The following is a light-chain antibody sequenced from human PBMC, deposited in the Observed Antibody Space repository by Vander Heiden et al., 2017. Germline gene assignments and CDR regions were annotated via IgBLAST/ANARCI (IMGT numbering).Light chain of an antibody. V-gene: IGKV4-1*01. CDR2: WAS. CDR3: QQYYNIPRT. CDR1: QSVLSSSNNKNY. J-gene: IGKJ1*01. Sequence: DIVMTQSPDYLAVSLGERATIHCKSSQSVLSSSNNKNYLTWFQQKPGQPPKLLIYWASTRESGVPDRFSGSGSGTDFTLTISSLQAEDVAVYYCQQYYNIPRTFGQGTKVEIK.